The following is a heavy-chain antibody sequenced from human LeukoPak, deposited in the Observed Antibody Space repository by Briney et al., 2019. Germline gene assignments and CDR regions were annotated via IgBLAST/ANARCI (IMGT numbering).Heavy chain of an antibody. CDR3: ARIVPALSTYYYYYYMDV. J-gene: IGHJ6*03. CDR1: GGSISSHY. Sequence: SETLSLTCTVSGGSISSHYWSWIRQPPGKGLEWIGYFYYSGSTNYNPPLKSRVTISVDTSKNQFSLKLSSVTAADTAVYYCARIVPALSTYYYYYYMDVWGKGTTVTVSS. D-gene: IGHD2-2*01. V-gene: IGHV4-59*11. CDR2: FYYSGST.